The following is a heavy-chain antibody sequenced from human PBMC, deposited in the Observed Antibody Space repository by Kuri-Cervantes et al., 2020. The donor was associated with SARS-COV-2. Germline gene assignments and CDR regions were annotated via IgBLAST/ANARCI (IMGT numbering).Heavy chain of an antibody. D-gene: IGHD3-3*01. CDR1: GGSFSGYY. CDR2: INHSGST. CDR3: ARALPITIFGVVTPYSWFDP. J-gene: IGHJ5*02. V-gene: IGHV4-34*01. Sequence: SETLSLTCAVCGGSFSGYYWSWIRQPPGKGLEWIGEINHSGSTNYNPSLKSRVTISVDTSKNQFSLKLSSVTAADTAVYYCARALPITIFGVVTPYSWFDPWGQGTLVTVSS.